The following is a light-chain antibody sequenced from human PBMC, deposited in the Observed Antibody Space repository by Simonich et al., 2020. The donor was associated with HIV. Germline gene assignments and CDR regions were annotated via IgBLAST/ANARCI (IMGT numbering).Light chain of an antibody. J-gene: IGKJ2*01. CDR1: RNILYNSNNKNY. V-gene: IGKV4-1*01. CDR2: WAS. Sequence: DIVMTQSPDSLAVSLGERATINCKSSRNILYNSNNKNYLAWYQQKPGQPPNLLIYWASTRESGVPDRFSGSGSGTDFTLTISSLQAEDVAVYYCQQYYSTPYTFGQGTKLEIK. CDR3: QQYYSTPYT.